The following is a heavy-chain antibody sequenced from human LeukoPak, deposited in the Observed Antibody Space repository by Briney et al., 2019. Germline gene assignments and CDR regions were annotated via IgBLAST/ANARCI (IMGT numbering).Heavy chain of an antibody. J-gene: IGHJ3*02. CDR2: INPNSGGT. Sequence: ASVKVSCKASGYTFTGYYMHWVRQAPGQGLEWMGWINPNSGGTNYAQKFQGWVTMTRDTSISTAYMELSGLRSDDTAVYYCARRLRRAGSAAFDIWGQGTMVTVSS. CDR1: GYTFTGYY. CDR3: ARRLRRAGSAAFDI. D-gene: IGHD6-13*01. V-gene: IGHV1-2*04.